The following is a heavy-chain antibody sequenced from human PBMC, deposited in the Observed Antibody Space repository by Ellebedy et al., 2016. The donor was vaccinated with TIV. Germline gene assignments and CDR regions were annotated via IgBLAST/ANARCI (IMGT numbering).Heavy chain of an antibody. V-gene: IGHV1-8*01. Sequence: ASVKVSCXASGYTFTSYDINWVRQATGQGLEWMGWMNPNSGNTGYAQKFQGRVTMTRNTSISTAYMELSSLRSEDTAVYYCARGRVVRNWFDPWGQGTLVTVSS. D-gene: IGHD2-2*01. CDR2: MNPNSGNT. CDR1: GYTFTSYD. J-gene: IGHJ5*02. CDR3: ARGRVVRNWFDP.